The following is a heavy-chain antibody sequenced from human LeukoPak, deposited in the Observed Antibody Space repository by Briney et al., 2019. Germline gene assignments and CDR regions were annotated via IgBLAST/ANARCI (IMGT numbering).Heavy chain of an antibody. D-gene: IGHD3-16*02. CDR1: GGSFSGYY. V-gene: IGHV4-34*01. CDR3: ARAPTNYDYVWGSYRPLNYFDY. CDR2: INHSVST. J-gene: IGHJ4*02. Sequence: SETLSLTCAVYGGSFSGYYWSWIRQPPGKGREWIGEINHSVSTNYNPSLKSRVTISVDTSKNQFSLKLSSVTAADTAVYYCARAPTNYDYVWGSYRPLNYFDYWGQGTLVTFSS.